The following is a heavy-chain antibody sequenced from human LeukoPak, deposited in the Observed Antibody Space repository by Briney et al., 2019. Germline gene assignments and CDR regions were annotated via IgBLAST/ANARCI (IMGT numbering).Heavy chain of an antibody. J-gene: IGHJ4*02. V-gene: IGHV3-23*01. CDR3: ANPCSGGTCFPHW. Sequence: GGSLRLSCAASGFIFSSYAMSWVRQAPGKGLEWVSGISDSGAVTNYADSVKGRFTISRDNSKNTLYLQMNSLRVEDTAVYYCANPCSGGTCFPHWWGQGTLVTVSS. D-gene: IGHD2-15*01. CDR1: GFIFSSYA. CDR2: ISDSGAVT.